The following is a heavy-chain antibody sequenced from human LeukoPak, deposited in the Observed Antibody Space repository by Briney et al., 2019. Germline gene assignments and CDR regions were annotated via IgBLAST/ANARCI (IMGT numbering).Heavy chain of an antibody. CDR1: GGSISSYS. Sequence: SETLSLTCTVSGGSISSYSWSWIRQPPGKRLEWIGYVYYSGTTNYNPSLRSRVTISVDTSKNQFSLKLSSVTAADTAVYYCARVPLFGIYSYGSNWFDPWGQGTLVTVSS. CDR3: ARVPLFGIYSYGSNWFDP. J-gene: IGHJ5*02. V-gene: IGHV4-59*08. D-gene: IGHD5-18*01. CDR2: VYYSGTT.